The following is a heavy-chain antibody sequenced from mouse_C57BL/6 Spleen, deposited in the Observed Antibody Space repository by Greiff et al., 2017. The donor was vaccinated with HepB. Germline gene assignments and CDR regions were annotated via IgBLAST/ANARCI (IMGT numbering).Heavy chain of an antibody. D-gene: IGHD1-1*01. J-gene: IGHJ4*01. V-gene: IGHV14-3*01. Sequence: VQLQQSVAELVRPGASVKLSCTASGFNIKNTYMHWVKQRPEQGLEWIGRIDPANGNTKYAPKFQGKATITADTSSTTAYLQLSSLTSEDTAIYFCASDYYGSSYYAMDYWGQGTSVTVSS. CDR2: IDPANGNT. CDR1: GFNIKNTY. CDR3: ASDYYGSSYYAMDY.